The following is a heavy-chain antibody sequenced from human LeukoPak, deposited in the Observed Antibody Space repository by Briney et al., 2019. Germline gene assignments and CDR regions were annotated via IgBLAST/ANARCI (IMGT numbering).Heavy chain of an antibody. CDR1: GFTFSNNS. D-gene: IGHD4-17*01. Sequence: GGSLRLSCTASGFTFSNNSMNWVRQAPGKGLEWVSYISSSSSTIYYADSVKGRFTISRDNAKNSLYLQMNSLRAEDTAVYYCARPDDYGDYYFDYWGQGTLVTVSS. V-gene: IGHV3-48*04. CDR3: ARPDDYGDYYFDY. J-gene: IGHJ4*02. CDR2: ISSSSSTI.